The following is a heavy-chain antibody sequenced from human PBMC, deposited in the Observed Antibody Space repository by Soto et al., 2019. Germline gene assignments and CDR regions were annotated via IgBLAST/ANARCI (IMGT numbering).Heavy chain of an antibody. CDR1: GGSISSYY. V-gene: IGHV4-59*01. J-gene: IGHJ4*02. Sequence: QVQLQESGPGLVKPSETLSLTCTVSGGSISSYYWSWIRQPPGKGLEWIGYINYSGSTNYNPSLKSRVTISVDTSKNQFSLKLSSVTAADTAVYYCARVAMRWYYFDYWGQGTLVTVSS. CDR3: ARVAMRWYYFDY. CDR2: INYSGST. D-gene: IGHD6-13*01.